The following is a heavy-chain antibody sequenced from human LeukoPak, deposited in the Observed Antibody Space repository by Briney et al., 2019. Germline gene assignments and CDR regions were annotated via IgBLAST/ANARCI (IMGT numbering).Heavy chain of an antibody. J-gene: IGHJ4*02. CDR1: GFIFSSYW. V-gene: IGHV3-7*02. CDR2: IKQGGSEK. Sequence: GGSLRLSCAASGFIFSSYWMTWVRRAPGKGLEWVANIKQGGSEKYYVDSVKGRFTISRDNAKNSLYLQMNSLRDEDTAVYYCARVTVTTQDDYWGQGTLVTVSS. CDR3: ARVTVTTQDDY. D-gene: IGHD4-17*01.